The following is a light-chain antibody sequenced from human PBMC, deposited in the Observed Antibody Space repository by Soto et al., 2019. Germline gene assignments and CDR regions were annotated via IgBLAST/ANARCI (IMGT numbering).Light chain of an antibody. V-gene: IGKV1-33*01. Sequence: DIQITHSRSSLSTSVGERVTITCQSSQDISNSLNWYQQKPGKAPNLLIYEASKLQTGVPSRFSGGGSGTHFTFTISNLQPEDIATYYCQHYDNLPRYTFGLGT. CDR1: QDISNS. J-gene: IGKJ2*01. CDR3: QHYDNLPRYT. CDR2: EAS.